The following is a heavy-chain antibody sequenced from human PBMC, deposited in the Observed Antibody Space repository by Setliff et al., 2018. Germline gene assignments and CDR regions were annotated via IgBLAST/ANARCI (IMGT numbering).Heavy chain of an antibody. D-gene: IGHD6-19*01. J-gene: IGHJ6*03. CDR3: MREQWLDPPGYYYMDV. Sequence: SETLSLTCAVYGGSFSGYYWSWIRQPPGKRLEWIGEIIHSGSTNYNPSLKSRVTISMDTSKNQFSLKVSSVTAADTAVYYCMREQWLDPPGYYYMDVWAKGTTVTVSS. CDR2: IIHSGST. CDR1: GGSFSGYY. V-gene: IGHV4-34*12.